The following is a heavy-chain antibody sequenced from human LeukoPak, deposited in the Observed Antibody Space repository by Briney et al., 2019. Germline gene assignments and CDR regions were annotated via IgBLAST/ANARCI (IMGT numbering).Heavy chain of an antibody. D-gene: IGHD5-18*01. J-gene: IGHJ4*02. CDR2: IKQDGSEK. CDR1: GFTLTTFW. Sequence: GGSLRLSCAASGFTLTTFWMNWVRQAPGKGLEWVAKIKQDGSEKYYVDSVEGRFTISRDNAKKSLYLQMNSLRPEDTAVYYCARGAYSYGFWGQGTLVTVSS. CDR3: ARGAYSYGF. V-gene: IGHV3-7*05.